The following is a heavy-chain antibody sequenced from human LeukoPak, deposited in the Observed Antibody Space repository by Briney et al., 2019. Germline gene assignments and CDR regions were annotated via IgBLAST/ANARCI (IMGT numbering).Heavy chain of an antibody. V-gene: IGHV3-23*01. D-gene: IGHD2-15*01. Sequence: PGGSLRLSCAASGFTFSSYSMNWVRQAPGKGLEWVSAISDSGTGTDYADSVKGRFTISRDNSKNTLYLQMNSLRAEETAVYYCAKAGYCGGGSCYDIDHWGQGTLVTVSS. CDR1: GFTFSSYS. CDR3: AKAGYCGGGSCYDIDH. CDR2: ISDSGTGT. J-gene: IGHJ4*02.